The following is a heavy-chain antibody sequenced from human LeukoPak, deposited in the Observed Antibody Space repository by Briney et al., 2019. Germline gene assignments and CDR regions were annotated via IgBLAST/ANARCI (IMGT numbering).Heavy chain of an antibody. J-gene: IGHJ4*02. CDR2: INHSGNT. Sequence: SETLSLTCAVYGGSFSGYYWSWIRQPPGKGLEWIGEINHSGNTNYNPSLKSRVTILVDTSKNQFSLKLSSVTAADTAVYYCARCYDSSGWFYYWGQGTLVTVSS. CDR3: ARCYDSSGWFYY. CDR1: GGSFSGYY. D-gene: IGHD3-22*01. V-gene: IGHV4-34*01.